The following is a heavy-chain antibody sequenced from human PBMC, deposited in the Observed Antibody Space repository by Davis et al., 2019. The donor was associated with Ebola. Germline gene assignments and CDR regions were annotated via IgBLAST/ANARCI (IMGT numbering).Heavy chain of an antibody. CDR1: GFTFSGSA. Sequence: PGGSLRLSCAASGFTFSGSAMHWVRQASGKGLEWVGRIRIKANSYATAYAASVKGRFTISRDDSKNTLYLQMNSLRAEDTAVYYCAKGPLLHYYYYGMDVWGQGTTVTVSS. V-gene: IGHV3-73*01. J-gene: IGHJ6*02. D-gene: IGHD2-15*01. CDR3: AKGPLLHYYYYGMDV. CDR2: IRIKANSYAT.